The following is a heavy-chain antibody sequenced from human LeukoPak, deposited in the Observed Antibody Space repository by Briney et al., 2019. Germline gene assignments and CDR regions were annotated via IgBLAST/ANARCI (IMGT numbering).Heavy chain of an antibody. CDR2: ISYDGSNK. D-gene: IGHD3-22*01. CDR1: GFTFSDYE. V-gene: IGHV3-30*03. Sequence: GGSLRLSCAASGFTFSDYEINWVRQAPGKGLEWVAVISYDGSNKYYADSVKGRFTISRDNSKNTLYLQMNSLRAEDTAVYYCVRGYYYDSSGYYYAGDWGQGTLVTVSS. CDR3: VRGYYYDSSGYYYAGD. J-gene: IGHJ4*02.